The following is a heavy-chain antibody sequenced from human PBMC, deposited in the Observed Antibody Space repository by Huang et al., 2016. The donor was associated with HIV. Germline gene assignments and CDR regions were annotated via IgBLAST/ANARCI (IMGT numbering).Heavy chain of an antibody. Sequence: QVQLQKWGAGLLKPSETLSLSCVVYDGSFNSYYWSWVRQSPGKGLEWIGDINHGGNTNYNPSFKSLVIMSVDTSKNQFSLNLTSVTAADTAVYYCARMFWSGYSRFKNWFDPWGQGTLVTVSS. J-gene: IGHJ5*02. CDR3: ARMFWSGYSRFKNWFDP. CDR1: DGSFNSYY. V-gene: IGHV4-34*01. D-gene: IGHD3-3*01. CDR2: INHGGNT.